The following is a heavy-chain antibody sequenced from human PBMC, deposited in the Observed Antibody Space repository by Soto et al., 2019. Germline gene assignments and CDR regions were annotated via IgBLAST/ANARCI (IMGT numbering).Heavy chain of an antibody. V-gene: IGHV4-39*01. CDR1: GGSISSSSYY. J-gene: IGHJ4*02. Sequence: SETLSLTCTVSGGSISSSSYYWGWIRQPPGKGLEWIGSIYYSGSTYYNPSLKSRVTISVDTSKNQFSLKLSSVTAADTAVYYCARHLDFWSGYYDYWGQGTLVTVSS. D-gene: IGHD3-3*01. CDR2: IYYSGST. CDR3: ARHLDFWSGYYDY.